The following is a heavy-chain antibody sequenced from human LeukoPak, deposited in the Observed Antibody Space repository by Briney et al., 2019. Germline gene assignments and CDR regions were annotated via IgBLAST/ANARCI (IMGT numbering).Heavy chain of an antibody. J-gene: IGHJ4*02. CDR1: GITFINAW. CDR3: TTPLTTVTTLSFDA. Sequence: PGGSLRLSCAASGITFINAWMNWVRQAPGKGLEWVGRIKSRSDGGTTDYATPVKGRFTISRDDPKATVYLQMDSLKTEDTAVYYCTTPLTTVTTLSFDAWGQGTLVTVSS. D-gene: IGHD4-17*01. V-gene: IGHV3-15*01. CDR2: IKSRSDGGTT.